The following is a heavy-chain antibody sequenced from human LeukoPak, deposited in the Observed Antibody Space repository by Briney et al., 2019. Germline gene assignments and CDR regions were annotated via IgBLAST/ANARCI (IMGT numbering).Heavy chain of an antibody. V-gene: IGHV3-23*01. D-gene: IGHD1-26*01. CDR2: ISGSGGDT. Sequence: GGSLRLSCAASGFTFSNFLMTWVRQAPGKGPEWVSAISGSGGDTYYADSVKGRFTISRDNSKNTSYLQMNSLRAEDTAVYYCAKKGATTGDFDYWGQGTLVTVSS. J-gene: IGHJ4*02. CDR1: GFTFSNFL. CDR3: AKKGATTGDFDY.